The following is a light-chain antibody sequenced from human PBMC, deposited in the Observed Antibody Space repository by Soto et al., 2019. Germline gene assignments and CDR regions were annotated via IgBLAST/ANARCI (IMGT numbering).Light chain of an antibody. V-gene: IGLV2-14*03. CDR1: SSDVGGYNY. J-gene: IGLJ1*01. Sequence: QSALTQPASVSGSPGQSITISCTGTSSDVGGYNYVSWYQHHPGKAPKLMIFDVSNRPSGVSNRFAGSKSGNTASLPISGVQPEDEADYYCSSYTTGNTRQIVFGTGTKLTVL. CDR2: DVS. CDR3: SSYTTGNTRQIV.